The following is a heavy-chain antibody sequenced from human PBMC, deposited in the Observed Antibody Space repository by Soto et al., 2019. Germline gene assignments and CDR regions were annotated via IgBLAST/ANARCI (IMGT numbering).Heavy chain of an antibody. CDR2: SFYSGRT. V-gene: IGHV4-59*12. Sequence: PSETLSLTCSVSGDSIRSNYWSWIRQPPGKGLEGIGNSFYSGRTKHNPSLKIRVSISIDMSKNQISLKLSAVTAADTAVYYCAREWASVTGTSHWFDPWGQGTMVTVSS. J-gene: IGHJ5*02. CDR3: AREWASVTGTSHWFDP. D-gene: IGHD1-20*01. CDR1: GDSIRSNY.